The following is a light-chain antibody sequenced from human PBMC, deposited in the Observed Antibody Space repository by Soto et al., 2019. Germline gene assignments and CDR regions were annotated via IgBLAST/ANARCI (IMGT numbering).Light chain of an antibody. CDR1: SXDVGAYNF. CDR2: EVT. J-gene: IGLJ1*01. CDR3: NSYTTTSTYV. Sequence: QSVLTQPASVSGSPGQSITISCTGTSXDVGAYNFVSWYQQHPGTVPKLLIYEVTNRPSGVSHRFSGSKSGNTASLTISGLQAEDEADYYCNSYTTTSTYVFGTGTKLTVL. V-gene: IGLV2-14*01.